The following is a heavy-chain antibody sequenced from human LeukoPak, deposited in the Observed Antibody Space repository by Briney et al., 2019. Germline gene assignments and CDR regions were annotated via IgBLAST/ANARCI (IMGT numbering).Heavy chain of an antibody. J-gene: IGHJ6*02. CDR2: ISSSSSYI. CDR3: ASPGRSGYPAYYYYYGMDV. CDR1: GFTFSSYS. Sequence: GGSLRLSCAASGFTFSSYSMNWVRQAPGKGLEWVSSISSSSSYIYYADSVKGRFTISRDNAKNSLYLQMNSLRAEDTAVYYCASPGRSGYPAYYYYYGMDVWGQGTTVTVSS. V-gene: IGHV3-21*01. D-gene: IGHD3-3*01.